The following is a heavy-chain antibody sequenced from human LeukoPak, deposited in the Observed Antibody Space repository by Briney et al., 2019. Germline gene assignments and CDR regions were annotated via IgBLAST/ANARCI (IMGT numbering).Heavy chain of an antibody. J-gene: IGHJ3*01. CDR3: ARAYSSSWYDAFDL. V-gene: IGHV3-30-3*01. CDR1: GFTFSSYA. CDR2: ISYDGSNK. D-gene: IGHD6-13*01. Sequence: GGSLRLSCAASGFTFSSYAMHWVRQAPGKGLEWVAVISYDGSNKYYADSVKGRFTISRDNAKNSLYLQMNSLRAEDTAVYYCARAYSSSWYDAFDLWGQGAMVTVSS.